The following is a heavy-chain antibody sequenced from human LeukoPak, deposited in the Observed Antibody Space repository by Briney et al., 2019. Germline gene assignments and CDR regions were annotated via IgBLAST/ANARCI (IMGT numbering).Heavy chain of an antibody. CDR2: INSDGTST. CDR3: VRGGGADRPYGLDV. Sequence: PGGSLRLSCAAFGFTFSSYWIHWVRQAPGKGPVWVSRINSDGTSTTYADPVKGRFTISRDSDKNTVYLQMNSLRAEDTAVYYCVRGGGADRPYGLDVWGQGTTVTVSS. V-gene: IGHV3-74*01. D-gene: IGHD6-6*01. J-gene: IGHJ6*02. CDR1: GFTFSSYW.